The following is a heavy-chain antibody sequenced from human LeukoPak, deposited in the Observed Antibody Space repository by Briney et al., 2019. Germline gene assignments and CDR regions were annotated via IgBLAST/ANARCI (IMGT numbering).Heavy chain of an antibody. D-gene: IGHD4-17*01. V-gene: IGHV3-21*01. CDR1: GFTFSTYI. J-gene: IGHJ4*02. CDR3: ARDRLSGEYEDY. Sequence: GGSLRLSCAASGFTFSTYIMNWVRQTPGKGLEWVSSIGTSTSYIYYADSVKGRFTISRDNAKNSLYLEMNSLRAEDTGVYYCARDRLSGEYEDYWGQGTVVTVSS. CDR2: IGTSTSYI.